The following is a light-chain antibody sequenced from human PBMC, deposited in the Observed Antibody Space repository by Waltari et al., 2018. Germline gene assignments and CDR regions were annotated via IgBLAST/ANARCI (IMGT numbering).Light chain of an antibody. V-gene: IGKV1-17*01. CDR3: LQLHSYPRT. CDR1: QRIRID. J-gene: IGKJ1*01. CDR2: AAS. Sequence: DIQMTQFPSSLSASVGDRVTITCRASQRIRIDLCWYQQKSGNAPRRLIYAASYLQSGGPSRFSGSRSGSEFTLTISSLQPEDLAAYYCLQLHSYPRTFGQGNTVESK.